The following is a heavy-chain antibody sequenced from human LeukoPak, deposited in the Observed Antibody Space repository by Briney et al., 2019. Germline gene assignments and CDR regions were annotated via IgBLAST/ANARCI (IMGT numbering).Heavy chain of an antibody. Sequence: GGSLRLSCAASGFTLSNHWMIWVRQAPGKGLEWVSYISSSGSVRFYGDSVKGRFTISRDDAKNTLYLQMNSLRAEDTAVYYCGTVFDYWGQGILVTVSS. CDR3: GTVFDY. CDR1: GFTLSNHW. D-gene: IGHD1-14*01. J-gene: IGHJ4*02. V-gene: IGHV3-21*05. CDR2: ISSSGSVR.